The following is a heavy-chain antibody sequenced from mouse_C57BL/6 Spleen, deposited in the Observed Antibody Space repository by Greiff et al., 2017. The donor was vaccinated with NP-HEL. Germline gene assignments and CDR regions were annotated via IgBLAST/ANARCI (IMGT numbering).Heavy chain of an antibody. CDR2: IDPGGGGI. Sequence: VQLQQSGAELVRPGASVKLSCTASGFTFNDYYMHWVKQRPEQGLEWIGWIDPGGGGIEYPQKFQGKATMTADKSSNTVYLQLSRLTSEDTAVYYCTPHYYRGYCFAYWGQGTTLTVSS. CDR1: GFTFNDYY. V-gene: IGHV14-1*01. CDR3: TPHYYRGYCFAY. D-gene: IGHD1-1*01. J-gene: IGHJ2*01.